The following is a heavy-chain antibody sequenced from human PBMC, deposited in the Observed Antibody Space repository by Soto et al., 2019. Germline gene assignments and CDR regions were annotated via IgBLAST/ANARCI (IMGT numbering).Heavy chain of an antibody. V-gene: IGHV1-69*13. CDR3: ARSEFGELPPGPNKHNHYYYGMDV. J-gene: IGHJ6*02. Sequence: ASLKVSCKASGGTFSSYAISWVRQAPGQGLEWMGGIIPIFGTANYAQKFQGRVTITADESTSTAYMELSRLRSEDTAVYHCARSEFGELPPGPNKHNHYYYGMDVWGQGTTVTVSS. D-gene: IGHD3-10*01. CDR2: IIPIFGTA. CDR1: GGTFSSYA.